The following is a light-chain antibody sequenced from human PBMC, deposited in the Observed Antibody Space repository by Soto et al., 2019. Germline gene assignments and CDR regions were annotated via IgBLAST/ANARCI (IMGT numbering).Light chain of an antibody. J-gene: IGKJ3*01. CDR2: GAS. CDR1: QSFSSN. Sequence: EIVLTQSPATLSVSPGERATLSCRASQSFSSNLAWYQHEPGHAPRLLIYGASTTATGTTARFSGSGYGTEFTLTISRLQSEDFVVYYCQQYNNWPPRTFGPGTKVDIK. CDR3: QQYNNWPPRT. V-gene: IGKV3-15*01.